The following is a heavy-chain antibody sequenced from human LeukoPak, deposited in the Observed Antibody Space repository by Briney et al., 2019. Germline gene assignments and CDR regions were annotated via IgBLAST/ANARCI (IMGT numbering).Heavy chain of an antibody. J-gene: IGHJ4*02. CDR1: GFTFSSYS. CDR2: ISSSSSYI. D-gene: IGHD3-22*01. Sequence: GGSLRLPCAASGFTFSSYSMNWVRQAPGKGLEWVSSISSSSSYIYYADSVKGRFTISRDNAKNSLYLQMNSLRAEDTAVYYCARDRYYYDSSGYLDYWGQGTLVTVSP. V-gene: IGHV3-21*01. CDR3: ARDRYYYDSSGYLDY.